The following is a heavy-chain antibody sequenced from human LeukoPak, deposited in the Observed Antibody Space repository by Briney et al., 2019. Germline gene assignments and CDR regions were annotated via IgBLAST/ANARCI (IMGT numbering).Heavy chain of an antibody. CDR3: ARSGGIAARQVYDY. CDR1: GYTFTTYG. J-gene: IGHJ4*02. Sequence: ASVKVSCKASGYTFTTYGITWVRQAPGQGLEWMGWISAYNGKTNYAQKLQGRVTMTTDTSTSTAYMELRSLRSDDTAVYYCARSGGIAARQVYDYWGQGTLVTVSS. D-gene: IGHD6-6*01. CDR2: ISAYNGKT. V-gene: IGHV1-18*01.